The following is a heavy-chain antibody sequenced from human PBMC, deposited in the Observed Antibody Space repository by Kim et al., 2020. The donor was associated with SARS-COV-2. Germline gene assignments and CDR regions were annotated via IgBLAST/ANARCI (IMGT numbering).Heavy chain of an antibody. CDR1: GFTFSSYA. CDR3: AKGYRGFGELKRPFDY. CDR2: LSGSEDYT. Sequence: GGSLRLSCVASGFTFSSYAMSWVRQAPGKGLEWVSALSGSEDYTYYADSVKGRFTISRDNSKNTLYLQMNSLGAEDTAVYYCAKGYRGFGELKRPFDYWGQGTLVTVSS. V-gene: IGHV3-23*01. J-gene: IGHJ4*02. D-gene: IGHD3-10*01.